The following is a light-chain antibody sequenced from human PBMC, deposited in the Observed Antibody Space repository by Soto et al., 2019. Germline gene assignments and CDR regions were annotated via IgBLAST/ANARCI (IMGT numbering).Light chain of an antibody. J-gene: IGKJ1*01. Sequence: DIQMTQSPSTLSGSVGDRVTITCRASQTISSWLAWYQQKPGKAPKLLIYKASTLKSGVPSRLSGSGSRTEFSLTISSLQPDDFATYCCQHCNCYSEALGQGTKVDIK. V-gene: IGKV1-5*03. CDR1: QTISSW. CDR2: KAS. CDR3: QHCNCYSEA.